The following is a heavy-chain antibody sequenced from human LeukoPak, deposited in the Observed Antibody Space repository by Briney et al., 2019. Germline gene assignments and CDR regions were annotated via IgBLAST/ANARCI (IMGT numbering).Heavy chain of an antibody. J-gene: IGHJ5*02. CDR1: GFTFSSYS. CDR2: ISYSSSTI. V-gene: IGHV3-48*04. Sequence: GGSLRLSCAASGFTFSSYSMNWARQAPGKGLEWVSYISYSSSTIYYADSVKGRFTISRDNAKNSLYLQMNSLRAEDTAVYYCARDYSLNWFDPWGQGTLVTVSS. CDR3: ARDYSLNWFDP. D-gene: IGHD6-13*01.